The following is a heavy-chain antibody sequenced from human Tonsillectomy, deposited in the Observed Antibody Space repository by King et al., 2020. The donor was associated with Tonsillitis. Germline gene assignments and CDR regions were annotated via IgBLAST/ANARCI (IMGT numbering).Heavy chain of an antibody. D-gene: IGHD2-2*01. J-gene: IGHJ4*02. CDR3: AREYCDSTSCYYFDY. V-gene: IGHV4-59*01. CDR1: GGSINNNY. CDR2: FYYSGST. Sequence: QLQESGPGLVKPSETLSLTCTVSGGSINNNYWSWIRPPPGKGLEWIGFFYYSGSTNYNPSLKSRVTISGDTFKNQFSLKVSSVTAADTAVYYCAREYCDSTSCYYFDYWGQGILVTVSS.